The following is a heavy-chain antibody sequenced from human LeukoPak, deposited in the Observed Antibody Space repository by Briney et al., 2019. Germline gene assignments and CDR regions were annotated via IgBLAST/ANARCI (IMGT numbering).Heavy chain of an antibody. J-gene: IGHJ6*02. D-gene: IGHD3-22*01. V-gene: IGHV1-69*04. Sequence: SVKVSCKASGGTFSSYAISWVRQAPGQRLEWMGRIIPILGIANYAQKFQGRVTITADKSTSTAYMELSSLRSEDTAVYYCARAGGITMIVVAANRDPNYYYYGMDVWGQGTTVTVSS. CDR3: ARAGGITMIVVAANRDPNYYYYGMDV. CDR2: IIPILGIA. CDR1: GGTFSSYA.